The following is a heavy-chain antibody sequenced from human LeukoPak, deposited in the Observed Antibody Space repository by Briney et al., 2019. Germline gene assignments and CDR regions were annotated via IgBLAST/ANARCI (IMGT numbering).Heavy chain of an antibody. CDR3: AKEYCSGDNCHSYGMDV. J-gene: IGHJ6*02. D-gene: IGHD2-15*01. CDR1: GFTFTNYA. Sequence: GGSLSLSCAASGFTFTNYAMTWVRQAPGKGLEWVSGISGRGGSAYYADSVNGRFTISRDNSKNTMYLQMSSLRAEDTAIYYCAKEYCSGDNCHSYGMDVWGQGTTVTVSS. V-gene: IGHV3-23*01. CDR2: ISGRGGSA.